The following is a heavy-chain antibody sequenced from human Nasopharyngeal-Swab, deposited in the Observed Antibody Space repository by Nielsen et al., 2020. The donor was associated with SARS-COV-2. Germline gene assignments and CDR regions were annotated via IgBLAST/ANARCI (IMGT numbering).Heavy chain of an antibody. CDR3: ARDLGCSSTSCYEGNWFDP. CDR2: IIPIFGTA. D-gene: IGHD2-2*01. V-gene: IGHV1-69*01. Sequence: WVRQAPGQGLEWMGGIIPIFGTANYAQKFQGRVTITADESTSTAYMELSSLRSEDTAVYYCARDLGCSSTSCYEGNWFDPWGQGTLVTVS. J-gene: IGHJ5*02.